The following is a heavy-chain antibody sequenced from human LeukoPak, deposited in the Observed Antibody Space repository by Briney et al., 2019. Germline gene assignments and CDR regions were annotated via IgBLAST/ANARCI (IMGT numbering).Heavy chain of an antibody. D-gene: IGHD3-22*01. Sequence: PSETLSLTCTVSGGAISSSSYYWGWIRQPPGKGLEWIGSIYYSGSTYYNPSLKSRVSISVDTSKNQFSLKLRSVTAADTAVYYCARYDSSGCLPDAFDIWGQGTMVTVSS. CDR1: GGAISSSSYY. V-gene: IGHV4-39*01. CDR2: IYYSGST. J-gene: IGHJ3*02. CDR3: ARYDSSGCLPDAFDI.